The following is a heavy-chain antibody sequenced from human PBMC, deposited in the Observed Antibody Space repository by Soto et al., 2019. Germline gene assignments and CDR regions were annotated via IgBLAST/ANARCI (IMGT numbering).Heavy chain of an antibody. J-gene: IGHJ6*02. CDR1: GGSISSSNW. CDR2: IYHSGST. CDR3: ARDKRVLWFGESHYYGMDV. Sequence: SETLSLTCAVSGGSISSSNWWSWVRQPPGKGLEWIGEIYHSGSTNYNPSLKSRVTISVDTSKNQFSLKLSSVTAADTAVYYCARDKRVLWFGESHYYGMDVWGQGTTVTVSS. D-gene: IGHD3-10*01. V-gene: IGHV4-4*02.